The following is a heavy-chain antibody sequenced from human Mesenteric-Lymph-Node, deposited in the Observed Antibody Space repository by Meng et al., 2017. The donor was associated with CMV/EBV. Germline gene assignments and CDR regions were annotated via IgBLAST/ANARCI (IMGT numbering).Heavy chain of an antibody. J-gene: IGHJ5*02. CDR3: ARDNVNPEGFDP. V-gene: IGHV1-2*06. CDR1: GYTFTDFY. Sequence: QVQLVQSRAEVGKPGASVMVSCKASGYTFTDFYIHWVRQAPGQGLEWMGRINPNSGVSNSAQNFQGRVTMTRDTSISTAYMELGRQTSDDTAVYYCARDNVNPEGFDPWGQGTLVTVSS. CDR2: INPNSGVS. D-gene: IGHD2/OR15-2a*01.